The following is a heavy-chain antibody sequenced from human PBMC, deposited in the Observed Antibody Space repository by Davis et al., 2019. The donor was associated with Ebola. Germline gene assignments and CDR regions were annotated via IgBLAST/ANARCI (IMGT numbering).Heavy chain of an antibody. V-gene: IGHV3-33*01. CDR3: ARDLQVRGVPTNWFDP. CDR1: GFTLSSYC. J-gene: IGHJ5*02. CDR2: IWYDGSNK. D-gene: IGHD3-10*01. Sequence: PAGSLRLSCAASGFTLSSYCMHWVRQAPAKGLEWVAVIWYDGSNKYYADSVKGRFTISRDNSKNTLYLQMNSLRAEDTAVYYCARDLQVRGVPTNWFDPWGQGTLVTVSS.